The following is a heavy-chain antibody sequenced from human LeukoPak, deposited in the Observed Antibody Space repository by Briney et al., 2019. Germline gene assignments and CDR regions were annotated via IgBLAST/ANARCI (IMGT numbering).Heavy chain of an antibody. CDR2: IYYSGST. D-gene: IGHD3-16*02. CDR3: ARVLSARVDY. Sequence: SETLSLTCTVSGGSISNGGYYWSWIRQHPGKGLEWIGYIYYSGSTYYNPSPKSRVTISVDTSKNQFSLKLSSVTAADTAVYYCARVLSARVDYWGQGTLVTVSS. CDR1: GGSISNGGYY. J-gene: IGHJ4*02. V-gene: IGHV4-31*03.